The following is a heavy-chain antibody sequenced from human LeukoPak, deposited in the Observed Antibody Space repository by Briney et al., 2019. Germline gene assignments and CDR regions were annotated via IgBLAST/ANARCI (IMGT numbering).Heavy chain of an antibody. CDR2: IKSKTDGGTT. D-gene: IGHD2-8*01. V-gene: IGHV3-15*01. CDR3: TTGDRGYCTNGVCDVDY. CDR1: GFTFSNAW. Sequence: TGGSLRLSCAASGFTFSNAWMSWVRQAPGKGLEWVGRIKSKTDGGTTDYAAPVKGRFTISRDDSKNTLYLQMNSLKTEDTAVYYCTTGDRGYCTNGVCDVDYWGQGTLVTLSS. J-gene: IGHJ4*02.